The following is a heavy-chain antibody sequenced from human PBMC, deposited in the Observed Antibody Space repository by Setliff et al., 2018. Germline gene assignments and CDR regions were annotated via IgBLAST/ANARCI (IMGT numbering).Heavy chain of an antibody. CDR1: GGSFSGYY. D-gene: IGHD2-15*01. CDR3: ARGLNSVSWTFAY. Sequence: PSETLSLTCAVYGGSFSGYYWSWIRQPPGKGLEWIGEINHTGSTNYSPSLKSRVTISVDTSKNQFSLKLSSVTAADTAVYYCARGLNSVSWTFAYWGQGSLVTVSS. CDR2: INHTGST. J-gene: IGHJ4*02. V-gene: IGHV4-34*01.